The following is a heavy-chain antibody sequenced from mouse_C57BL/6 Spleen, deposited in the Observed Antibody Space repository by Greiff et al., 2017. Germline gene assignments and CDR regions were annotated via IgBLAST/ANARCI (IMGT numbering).Heavy chain of an antibody. D-gene: IGHD1-1*01. CDR3: ARHEDGTTVVAHWYFDV. CDR1: GYTFTEYT. Sequence: VMLVESGAELVKPGASVKLSCKASGYTFTEYTIHWVKQRSGQGLEWIGWFYPGSGSIKYNEKFKDKATLTADKSSSTVYMGLSRLTSEDSAVYFCARHEDGTTVVAHWYFDVWGTGTTVTVSS. V-gene: IGHV1-62-2*01. J-gene: IGHJ1*03. CDR2: FYPGSGSI.